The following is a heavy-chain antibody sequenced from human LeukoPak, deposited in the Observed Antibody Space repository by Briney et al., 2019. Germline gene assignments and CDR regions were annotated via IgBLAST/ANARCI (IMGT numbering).Heavy chain of an antibody. J-gene: IGHJ4*02. CDR2: IYSGGST. CDR3: ASNSYYYGSGSYDY. V-gene: IGHV3-53*01. D-gene: IGHD3-10*01. Sequence: GGSLRLSCAASGFIVSSNYMSWVRQAPGKGLEWVSIIYSGGSTYYADSVKGRFTISRDNSKNTLYLQMNSLRAEDTAVYYCASNSYYYGSGSYDYWGQGTLVTVSS. CDR1: GFIVSSNY.